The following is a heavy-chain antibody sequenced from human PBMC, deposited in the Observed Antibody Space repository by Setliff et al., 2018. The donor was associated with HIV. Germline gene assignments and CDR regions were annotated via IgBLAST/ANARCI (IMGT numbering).Heavy chain of an antibody. V-gene: IGHV4-34*01. Sequence: SETLSLTCAVYGGSFSGYFWTWVRQPPGKGLEWIGEIYHSGTTDYKPSLKSRVTMSLDQAKKQLSLRLSYVTAADTAVYYCARGRQIGIEGAGAFDIWGPGTVVTVSS. CDR3: ARGRQIGIEGAGAFDI. CDR2: IYHSGTT. D-gene: IGHD1-26*01. CDR1: GGSFSGYF. J-gene: IGHJ3*02.